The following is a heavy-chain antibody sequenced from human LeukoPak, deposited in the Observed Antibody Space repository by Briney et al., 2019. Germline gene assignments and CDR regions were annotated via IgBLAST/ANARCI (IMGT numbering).Heavy chain of an antibody. CDR3: ARKINYRGYLN. CDR1: GYTFIDYS. Sequence: ASVKVSCKASGYTFIDYSLHWVRQAPGQGLQWMGWISPNGGGTNYAQEFQGRVTMTRDTSINTAYMELSGLRSDDTAVYYCARKINYRGYLNWGQGTLVIVSS. V-gene: IGHV1-2*02. CDR2: ISPNGGGT. D-gene: IGHD2-2*03. J-gene: IGHJ4*02.